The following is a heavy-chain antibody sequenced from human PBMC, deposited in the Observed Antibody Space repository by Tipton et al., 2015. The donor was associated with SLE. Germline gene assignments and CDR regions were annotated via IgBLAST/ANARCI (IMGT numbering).Heavy chain of an antibody. Sequence: TLSLTFTVSGAAISDYYWNWIRQPPGKGLEWIGEINHSGSTTYNPSLKNRVTISSHTSKNHFSLNLTSVTAADTAVYYCAKNGGDGSGSYYNPGWFDPWGQGTLVTVSS. CDR1: GAAISDYY. D-gene: IGHD3-10*01. V-gene: IGHV4-34*01. J-gene: IGHJ5*02. CDR2: INHSGST. CDR3: AKNGGDGSGSYYNPGWFDP.